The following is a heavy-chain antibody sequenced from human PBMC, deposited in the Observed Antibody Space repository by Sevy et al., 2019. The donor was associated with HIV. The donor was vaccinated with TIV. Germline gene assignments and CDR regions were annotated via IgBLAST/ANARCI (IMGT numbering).Heavy chain of an antibody. J-gene: IGHJ6*02. CDR1: GFTFSSYS. CDR2: ISSSSSYI. CDR3: SRDQPFVVVPATLYGMDV. Sequence: GGSLRLSCAASGFTFSSYSMNWVRQAPGKGLEWVSSISSSSSYIYYADSVKGRFTISRDNAKNSLYLQMNSLSAEDTAVYYCSRDQPFVVVPATLYGMDVWGQGTTVTVSS. V-gene: IGHV3-21*01. D-gene: IGHD2-2*01.